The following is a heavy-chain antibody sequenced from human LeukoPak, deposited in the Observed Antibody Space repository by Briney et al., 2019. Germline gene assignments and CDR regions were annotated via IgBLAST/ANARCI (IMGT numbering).Heavy chain of an antibody. CDR2: INHSGST. V-gene: IGHV4-34*01. CDR3: AREPPYSYGYPDY. CDR1: GGSFSGYY. D-gene: IGHD5-18*01. Sequence: SETLSLTCAVYGGSFSGYYWSWIRQPPGKGLEWIGEINHSGSTNYNPSLKSRVTISVDTSKNQFSLKLSSVTAADTAVYYCAREPPYSYGYPDYWGQGTLVTVSS. J-gene: IGHJ4*02.